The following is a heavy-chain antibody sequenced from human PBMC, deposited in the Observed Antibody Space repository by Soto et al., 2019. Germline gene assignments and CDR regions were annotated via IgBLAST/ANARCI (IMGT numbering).Heavy chain of an antibody. Sequence: LCGGSISSSSYYWGWIRQPPGKGLEWIGSIYYSGSTYYNPSLKSRVTISVDTSKNQFSLKLSSVTAADTAVYYCARRTTIFGVVINDYWGQGTLVTVSS. D-gene: IGHD3-3*01. V-gene: IGHV4-39*01. CDR3: ARRTTIFGVVINDY. CDR1: GGSISSSSYY. J-gene: IGHJ4*02. CDR2: IYYSGST.